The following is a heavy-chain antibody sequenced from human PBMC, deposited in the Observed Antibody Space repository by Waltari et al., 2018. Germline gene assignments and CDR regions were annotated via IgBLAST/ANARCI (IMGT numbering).Heavy chain of an antibody. Sequence: QVQLQESGPGLVKPSATLSLTCVVSGYSISRGYYWGWIRQPPGKGLERIGSIYHSGGTYYNPSLKSRVTMSIDTSRNQFSLKLTSVTAADTAVYYCARHGTRITMTSSFHYWGQGTLVTVSS. D-gene: IGHD3-3*01. CDR1: GYSISRGYY. CDR3: ARHGTRITMTSSFHY. J-gene: IGHJ4*02. CDR2: IYHSGGT. V-gene: IGHV4-38-2*01.